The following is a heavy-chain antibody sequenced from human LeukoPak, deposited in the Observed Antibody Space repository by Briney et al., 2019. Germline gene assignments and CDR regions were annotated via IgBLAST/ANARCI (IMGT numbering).Heavy chain of an antibody. D-gene: IGHD1-1*01. J-gene: IGHJ2*01. CDR2: IYRDGST. CDR1: GFTVSRSY. Sequence: GGSLRLSCAASGFTVSRSYMSWVRHAPGRGLECVSDIYRDGSTYYADSVKGRFTISRDDSTNTVYLQMNSLSAEDTAVYYCATRPGMGINYFDLWGRGTLVTVSS. V-gene: IGHV3-53*01. CDR3: ATRPGMGINYFDL.